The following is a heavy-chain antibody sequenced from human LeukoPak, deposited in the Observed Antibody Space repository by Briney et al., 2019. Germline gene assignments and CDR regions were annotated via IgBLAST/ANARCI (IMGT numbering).Heavy chain of an antibody. CDR1: GFTVSSNY. CDR2: ISGSGGST. V-gene: IGHV3-66*01. CDR3: ARTDGYNYGY. J-gene: IGHJ4*02. Sequence: GGSLRLSCAASGFTVSSNYMSWVRQAPGKGLEWVSAISGSGGSTYYADSVKGRFTISRDNSKNTLYLQMNSLRAEDTAVYYCARTDGYNYGYWGQGTLVTVSS. D-gene: IGHD5-24*01.